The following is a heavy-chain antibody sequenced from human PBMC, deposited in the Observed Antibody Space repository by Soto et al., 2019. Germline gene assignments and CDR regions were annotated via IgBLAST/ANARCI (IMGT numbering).Heavy chain of an antibody. D-gene: IGHD2-8*02. CDR2: ILVDGRT. V-gene: IGHV3-23*01. CDR3: AKATATGGGAFDI. J-gene: IGHJ3*02. Sequence: GSLRLSCAASGFICGSYDMSWVRQAPGKGLEWVSTILVDGRTFYVDSVKGRFTISRDSSQNTVYLQMNSLTAGDTALYYCAKATATGGGAFDICGQGTKVTVSS. CDR1: GFICGSYD.